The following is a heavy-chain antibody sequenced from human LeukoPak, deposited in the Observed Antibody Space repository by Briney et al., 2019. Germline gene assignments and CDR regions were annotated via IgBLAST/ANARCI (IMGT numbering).Heavy chain of an antibody. CDR1: GFTFDDYA. J-gene: IGHJ4*02. D-gene: IGHD3-16*01. CDR2: ISWNSGSI. Sequence: GRSLRLSCAASGFTFDDYAMHWVRQAPGKGLEWVSGISWNSGSIGYADSVKGRFTISRDNAKDSLYLQMNSLRAEDTAVYYCARDPGSDTGGNYWGQGTLVTVSS. V-gene: IGHV3-9*01. CDR3: ARDPGSDTGGNY.